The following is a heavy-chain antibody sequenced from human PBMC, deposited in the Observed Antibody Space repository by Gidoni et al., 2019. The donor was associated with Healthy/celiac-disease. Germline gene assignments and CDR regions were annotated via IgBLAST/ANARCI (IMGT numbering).Heavy chain of an antibody. CDR1: GGSVSSGSYY. V-gene: IGHV4-61*01. CDR2: IYYSGST. Sequence: QVQLQESGPGLVKPSETLSPTCTVSGGSVSSGSYYWSWIRQPPGKGLEWIGYIYYSGSTNYNPSLKSRVTISVDTSKNQFSLKLSSVTAADTAVYYCARSGRYGDYVAFDIWGQGTMVTVSS. CDR3: ARSGRYGDYVAFDI. J-gene: IGHJ3*02. D-gene: IGHD4-17*01.